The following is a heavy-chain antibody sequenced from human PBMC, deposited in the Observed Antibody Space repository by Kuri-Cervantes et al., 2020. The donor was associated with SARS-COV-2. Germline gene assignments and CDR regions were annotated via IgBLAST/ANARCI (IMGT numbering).Heavy chain of an antibody. CDR1: GFTFSSYG. D-gene: IGHD2-2*01. V-gene: IGHV3-30*02. Sequence: GESLKISCAASGFTFSSYGMHWVRQAPGKGLEWVAFIRYDGSNKYYADSVKGRFTISRDNSKNTLYLQMNSLRAEDTAVYYCARLVVPAAPSDYWGQGTLVTVSS. J-gene: IGHJ4*02. CDR3: ARLVVPAAPSDY. CDR2: IRYDGSNK.